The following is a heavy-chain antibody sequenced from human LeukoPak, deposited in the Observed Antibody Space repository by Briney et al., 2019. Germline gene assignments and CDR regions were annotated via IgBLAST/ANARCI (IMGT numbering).Heavy chain of an antibody. CDR1: GHTFTSYA. Sequence: ASVKVSCKASGHTFTSYAMHWVRQAPGQRLEWMGWINAGNGNTKYSQKFQGRATITRDTSASTAYMELSSQRSEDTAVYYCARGSTYYYDSSGYYYAEYFQHWGQGTLVTVSS. J-gene: IGHJ1*01. V-gene: IGHV1-3*01. CDR2: INAGNGNT. CDR3: ARGSTYYYDSSGYYYAEYFQH. D-gene: IGHD3-22*01.